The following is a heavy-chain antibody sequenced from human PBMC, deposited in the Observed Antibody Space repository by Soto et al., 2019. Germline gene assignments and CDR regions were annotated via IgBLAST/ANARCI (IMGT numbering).Heavy chain of an antibody. CDR3: ARRLPAAGTDRYYYYGMDV. CDR2: IIPIFGTA. D-gene: IGHD6-13*01. Sequence: CKASGGTFSSYAISWVRQAPGQGLEWMGGIIPIFGTANYAQKFQGRVTITADKSTSTAYMELSSLRSEDTAVYYCARRLPAAGTDRYYYYGMDVWGQGTTVTV. CDR1: GGTFSSYA. J-gene: IGHJ6*02. V-gene: IGHV1-69*06.